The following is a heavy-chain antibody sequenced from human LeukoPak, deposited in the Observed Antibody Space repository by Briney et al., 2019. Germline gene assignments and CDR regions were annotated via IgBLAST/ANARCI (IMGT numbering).Heavy chain of an antibody. D-gene: IGHD2-8*02. CDR2: INDSGST. CDR1: GDSFSKYR. CDR3: ASRVLASSDFDY. J-gene: IGHJ4*02. V-gene: IGHV4-34*01. Sequence: SETLSLTCAVYGDSFSKYRWSWIRQPPGKGLEWIGEINDSGSTNYNPSLKSRVTISVDTSKNQFSLKLSSVTAADTAVYYCASRVLASSDFDYWGQGTLVTVSS.